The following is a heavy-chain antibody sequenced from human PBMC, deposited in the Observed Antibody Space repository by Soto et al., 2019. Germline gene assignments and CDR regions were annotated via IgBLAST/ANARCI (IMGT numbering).Heavy chain of an antibody. J-gene: IGHJ6*02. CDR3: AKGAGSSTSHGMDV. CDR2: ISGSAGRT. Sequence: EVQLSESGGGLVQPGGSLRLSCAASGFTLGSYAMNWVRQAPGKGLEWVSAISGSAGRTYYADSVKGRFTISRDNSKNTLYLQMNSLGAEDTAVYYCAKGAGSSTSHGMDVWGQGTTVTVSS. V-gene: IGHV3-23*01. CDR1: GFTLGSYA. D-gene: IGHD2-2*01.